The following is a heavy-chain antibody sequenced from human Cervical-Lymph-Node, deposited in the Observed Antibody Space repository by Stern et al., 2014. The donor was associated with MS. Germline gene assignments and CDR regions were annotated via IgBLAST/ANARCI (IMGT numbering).Heavy chain of an antibody. CDR3: ARGYGDYGGLDS. CDR2: IYNSGST. J-gene: IGHJ4*02. D-gene: IGHD4-17*01. Sequence: QLQLQESGPGLVKPSETLSLTCSVSGGSITSYYWTWIRQPPGKGLEWIGYIYNSGSTHYNPSLKSRVTISADTSKYQFSLKLSSVTAADTAMYYCARGYGDYGGLDSWGQGTLVTVSS. V-gene: IGHV4-59*01. CDR1: GGSITSYY.